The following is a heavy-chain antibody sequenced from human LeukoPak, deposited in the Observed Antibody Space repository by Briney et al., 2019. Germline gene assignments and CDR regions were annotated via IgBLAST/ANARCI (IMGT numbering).Heavy chain of an antibody. J-gene: IGHJ4*02. CDR3: ASPQGSGSYYAVDY. CDR2: INTNTGNP. CDR1: GYTFTTYA. Sequence: GASVKVSCKASGYTFTTYAMNWVRQAPGQGLEWMGWINTNTGNPTYAQGFTGRFVFSLDTSVSTAYLQISSLKAEDTAVYYCASPQGSGSYYAVDYWGQGTLVTVSS. V-gene: IGHV7-4-1*02. D-gene: IGHD1-26*01.